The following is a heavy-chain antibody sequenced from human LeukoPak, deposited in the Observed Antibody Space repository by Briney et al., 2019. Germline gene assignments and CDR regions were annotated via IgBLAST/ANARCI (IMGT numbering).Heavy chain of an antibody. CDR2: NTYNCGTI. Sequence: GESLTLSWAASGFTFRCYAVQWGRQAPGKGLGLVSDNTYNCGTIFYADPLKARFTISRDNAKHSLYLQLSSLRDEDTAVYYCARDSGYSYADDYWGQGTLVTVSS. V-gene: IGHV3-48*02. CDR1: GFTFRCYA. D-gene: IGHD5-18*01. CDR3: ARDSGYSYADDY. J-gene: IGHJ4*02.